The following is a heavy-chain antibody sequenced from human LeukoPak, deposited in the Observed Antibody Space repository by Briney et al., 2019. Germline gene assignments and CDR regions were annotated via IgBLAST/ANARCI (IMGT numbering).Heavy chain of an antibody. Sequence: SETLSLTCTVSGGSICSYYWSWIRQPPGKGLEWIGYIYYSGSTNYNPSLKSRVTISVDTSKNQFSLKLSSVTAADTAVYYCARLRQQLARGGRNWFDPWRQGTLVTVSS. CDR2: IYYSGST. D-gene: IGHD6-13*01. J-gene: IGHJ5*02. CDR3: ARLRQQLARGGRNWFDP. V-gene: IGHV4-59*08. CDR1: GGSICSYY.